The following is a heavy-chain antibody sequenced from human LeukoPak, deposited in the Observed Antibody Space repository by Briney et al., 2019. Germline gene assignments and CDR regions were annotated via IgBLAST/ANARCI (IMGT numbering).Heavy chain of an antibody. J-gene: IGHJ4*02. CDR2: IYHSGNT. CDR3: AREEMPGKFDY. V-gene: IGHV4-4*02. D-gene: IGHD1-26*01. Sequence: SETLSLTCAVSGGSISSSNWRSWVRQPPGKGLEWIGEIYHSGNTNYNPSLKSRVTISLDKSKNQFSLKLRSVTAADTAVYYCAREEMPGKFDYWGQGTLVTVSS. CDR1: GGSISSSNW.